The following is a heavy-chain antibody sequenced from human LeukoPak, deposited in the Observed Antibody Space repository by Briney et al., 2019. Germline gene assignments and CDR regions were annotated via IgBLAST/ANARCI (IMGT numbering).Heavy chain of an antibody. D-gene: IGHD1-26*01. V-gene: IGHV3-74*01. J-gene: IGHJ5*02. CDR2: INSDGSST. CDR3: ARDFIVGATNSRNWFDP. Sequence: PGGSLRLSCAASGFTFSNYWMHWVRQAPGRGLVWVSRINSDGSSTSYADSVKGRFTISRDNAKNTLYLQMNSLRAEDTAVYYCARDFIVGATNSRNWFDPWGQGTLVTVSS. CDR1: GFTFSNYW.